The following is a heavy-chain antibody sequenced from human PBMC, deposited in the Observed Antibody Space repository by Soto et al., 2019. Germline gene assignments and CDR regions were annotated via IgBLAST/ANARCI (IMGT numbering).Heavy chain of an antibody. CDR2: IYIAGNA. CDR1: GLTVDSHY. J-gene: IGHJ4*02. CDR3: ANLAVTGEDY. V-gene: IGHV3-66*01. D-gene: IGHD6-19*01. Sequence: EVQLVESGGGLVQPGGSLRLSCVASGLTVDSHYRSWVRQAPGKGLEWVSIIYIAGNAKYADSVKDRFTISRDNSKNTLYLQMNSLRVEDTAVYYCANLAVTGEDYWGQGTLVTVSS.